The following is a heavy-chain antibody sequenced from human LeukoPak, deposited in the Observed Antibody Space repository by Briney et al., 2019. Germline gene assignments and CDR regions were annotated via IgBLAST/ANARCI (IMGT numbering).Heavy chain of an antibody. V-gene: IGHV4-31*03. D-gene: IGHD5-24*01. J-gene: IGHJ4*02. CDR1: GGSISSGGYY. CDR3: ARHRDGYNYDFDY. Sequence: SQTLSLTCTVSGGSISSGGYYWSWIRQHPGKGLEWIGYIYYSGSTYYNPSLKSRVTISVDTSKNQFSLKLSSVTAADTAVYYCARHRDGYNYDFDYWGQGTLVTVSS. CDR2: IYYSGST.